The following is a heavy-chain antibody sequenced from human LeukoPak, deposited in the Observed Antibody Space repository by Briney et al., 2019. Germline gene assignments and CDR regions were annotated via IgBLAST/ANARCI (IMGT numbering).Heavy chain of an antibody. Sequence: GGSLRLSCAASGFTFSAYDMNWVRQAPGKGLKWLSYISSSSTTKYHADSVKGRFTISRDNTKNTLYLQMNSLRAEDTAVYYCAKEGIAAAIYWGQGTLVTVSS. CDR3: AKEGIAAAIY. V-gene: IGHV3-48*04. CDR1: GFTFSAYD. CDR2: ISSSSTTK. J-gene: IGHJ4*02. D-gene: IGHD6-13*01.